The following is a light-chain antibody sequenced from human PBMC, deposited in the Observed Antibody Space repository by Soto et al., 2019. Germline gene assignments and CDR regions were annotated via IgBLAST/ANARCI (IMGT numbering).Light chain of an antibody. J-gene: IGLJ1*01. Sequence: QSVLTQPPSVSAAAGQKATIPCSGSSSNIGNNYLSWYQQLPGAAPKLLIYDNNKRPSGIPDRFSGSKSGTSATLGITGLQTGDEADYYCGTWDSSLSAYVFGTGTKVTGL. CDR3: GTWDSSLSAYV. V-gene: IGLV1-51*01. CDR1: SSNIGNNY. CDR2: DNN.